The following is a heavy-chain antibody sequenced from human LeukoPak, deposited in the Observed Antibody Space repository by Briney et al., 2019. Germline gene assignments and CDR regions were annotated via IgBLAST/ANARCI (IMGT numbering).Heavy chain of an antibody. CDR1: EFTFGTYA. D-gene: IGHD1-26*01. V-gene: IGHV3-23*01. CDR2: ISGSGGST. CDR3: AKRRATQWVYNGLHV. Sequence: GGCLTLSSPPTEFTFGTYAMSWVRPAPGKGLEWVSVISGSGGSTYYADSVKGRFTISRDNSKNTLYLQMNSLRAEDTAVYYCAKRRATQWVYNGLHVWGQGTTVTVSS. J-gene: IGHJ6*02.